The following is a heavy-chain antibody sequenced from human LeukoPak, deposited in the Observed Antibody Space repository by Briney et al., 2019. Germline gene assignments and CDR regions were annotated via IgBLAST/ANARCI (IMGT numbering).Heavy chain of an antibody. CDR2: IYHCGST. CDR1: GYSISSGYY. J-gene: IGHJ4*02. V-gene: IGHV4-38-2*01. D-gene: IGHD3-22*01. CDR3: ARRGYYYDSSGYS. Sequence: SETLSLTCAVSGYSISSGYYWGWIRQPPGKGLEWIGSIYHCGSTYYNPSLKSRVTISVDTSKNQFSLKLSSVTAADTAVYYCARRGYYYDSSGYSWGQGTLVTVSS.